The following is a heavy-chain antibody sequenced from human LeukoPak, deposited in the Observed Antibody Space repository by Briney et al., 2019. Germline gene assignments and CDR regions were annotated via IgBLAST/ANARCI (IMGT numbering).Heavy chain of an antibody. J-gene: IGHJ2*01. CDR1: GYTFTSYY. CDR2: IHPSGGST. D-gene: IGHD4-11*01. Sequence: ASVKVSCKASGYTFTSYYMHWLRQAPAQGLEWMGIIHPSGGSTNYAQEFQGRVTMTRDTSTSTVYMELNSLRSEDTAVYYCARTQDYSIYWYFDLWGPGTLVTVSS. CDR3: ARTQDYSIYWYFDL. V-gene: IGHV1-46*01.